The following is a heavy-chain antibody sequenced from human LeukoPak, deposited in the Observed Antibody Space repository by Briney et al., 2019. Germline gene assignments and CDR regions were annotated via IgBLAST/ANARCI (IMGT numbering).Heavy chain of an antibody. CDR3: ARDYQGGYGDKTVDY. CDR1: GGSFSGYY. D-gene: IGHD5-18*01. J-gene: IGHJ4*02. Sequence: PSETLSLTCAVYGGSFSGYYWSWIRQPPGKGREWIGEINHSGSTNYNPSLKSRVTISVDTSKNQFSLKLSSVTAADTAVYYCARDYQGGYGDKTVDYWGQGTLVTVS. CDR2: INHSGST. V-gene: IGHV4-34*01.